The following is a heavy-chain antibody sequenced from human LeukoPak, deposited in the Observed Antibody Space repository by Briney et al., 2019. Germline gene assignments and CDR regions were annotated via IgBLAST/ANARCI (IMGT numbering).Heavy chain of an antibody. CDR2: ISYDGSNK. J-gene: IGHJ4*02. V-gene: IGHV3-30*18. D-gene: IGHD4-17*01. Sequence: GGSLRLSCAASGFTFSSYGMHWVRQAPGKGLEGVAVISYDGSNKYYADSVKGRYTISRDNSKNTLYLQMNTLRAEDTAVYYFAKPRDHTVTKKKLDYWGQGTLVTVSS. CDR3: AKPRDHTVTKKKLDY. CDR1: GFTFSSYG.